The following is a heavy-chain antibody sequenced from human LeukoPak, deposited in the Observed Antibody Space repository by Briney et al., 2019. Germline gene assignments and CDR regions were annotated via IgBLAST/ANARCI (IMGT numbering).Heavy chain of an antibody. CDR2: IKQDGIEK. CDR1: GFTFSNYR. V-gene: IGHV3-7*01. J-gene: IGHJ1*01. Sequence: GGSLRLSCTASGFTFSNYRMTWSCQAPGKGLEWVANIKQDGIEKYYVDSVEGRFTVSRDNSKNSLFLQIESLRAADTAVYYCATCSSGYYCDHFQTWGQGSLVTVSS. D-gene: IGHD3-22*01. CDR3: ATCSSGYYCDHFQT.